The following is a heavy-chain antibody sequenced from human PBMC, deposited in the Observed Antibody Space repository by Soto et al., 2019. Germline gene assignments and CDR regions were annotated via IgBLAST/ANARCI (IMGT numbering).Heavy chain of an antibody. CDR1: GFTFSSYG. CDR2: IWYDGSNK. D-gene: IGHD1-7*01. Sequence: QVQLVESGGGVVQPGRSLRLSCAASGFTFSSYGMHWVRQAPCKGLEWVAVIWYDGSNKYYADSVKGRFTISRDNSKNTVYLQMTSMRAEDTAVYYCAREAGTTRYYGMDVRVQWTTVTVSS. CDR3: AREAGTTRYYGMDV. J-gene: IGHJ6*02. V-gene: IGHV3-33*01.